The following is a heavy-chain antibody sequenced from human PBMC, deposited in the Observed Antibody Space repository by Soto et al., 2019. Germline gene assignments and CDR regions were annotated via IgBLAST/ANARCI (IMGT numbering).Heavy chain of an antibody. D-gene: IGHD6-6*01. CDR2: INAHSGGT. CDR3: AKDLTRQLAYWLDP. CDR1: GFSFTGYY. J-gene: IGHJ5*02. Sequence: SVKVSCKASGFSFTGYYIHWLRQAPGQGLEWMGWINAHSGGTEYAQKFQGRVTLTRDTSIATAYLTLTSLTSDDTALYYCAKDLTRQLAYWLDPWGQGTQVTVSS. V-gene: IGHV1-2*02.